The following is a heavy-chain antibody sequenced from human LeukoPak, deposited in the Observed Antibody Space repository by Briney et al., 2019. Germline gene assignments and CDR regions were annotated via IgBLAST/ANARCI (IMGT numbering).Heavy chain of an antibody. V-gene: IGHV6-1*01. J-gene: IGHJ3*02. CDR2: TYYRSKWYN. CDR3: VRGGQGDGYSADDAFDI. CDR1: GDNVSSNSAA. Sequence: PSQTLSLTCAISGDNVSSNSAAWNWIRQSPSRGFQWLGRTYYRSKWYNDYAVSVKSRITINPDTSKNQFSLQLNSVTLEDTAVYYCVRGGQGDGYSADDAFDIWGQGTMVTVSS. D-gene: IGHD5-24*01.